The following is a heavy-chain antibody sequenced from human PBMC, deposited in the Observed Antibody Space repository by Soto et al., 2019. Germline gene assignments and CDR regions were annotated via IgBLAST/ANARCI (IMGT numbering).Heavy chain of an antibody. CDR2: IIPIFGTA. CDR3: ARDLVRIAAAGGWFDP. CDR1: GGTFSSYA. J-gene: IGHJ5*02. V-gene: IGHV1-69*01. Sequence: QVQLVQSGAEVKKPGSSVKVSCKASGGTFSSYAISWVRQAPGQGLEWMGGIIPIFGTANYAQKFQGRVTITADESTNTAYMELSSLRSEDTAVYYCARDLVRIAAAGGWFDPWGQGTLVTVSS. D-gene: IGHD6-13*01.